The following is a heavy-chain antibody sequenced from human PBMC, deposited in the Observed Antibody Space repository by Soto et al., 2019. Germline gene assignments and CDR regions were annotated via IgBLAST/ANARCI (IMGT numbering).Heavy chain of an antibody. CDR2: IIPIFGTA. V-gene: IGHV1-69*06. D-gene: IGHD6-19*01. CDR1: GGSFSSYA. CDR3: ARSIKWLGPLDYYYYGMDV. Sequence: SVKVSCKASGGSFSSYAISWVREAPGQGLEWMGGIIPIFGTANYAQKFQGRVTITADKSTSTAYMELSSLRSEDTAVYYCARSIKWLGPLDYYYYGMDVWGQGTAVTVSS. J-gene: IGHJ6*02.